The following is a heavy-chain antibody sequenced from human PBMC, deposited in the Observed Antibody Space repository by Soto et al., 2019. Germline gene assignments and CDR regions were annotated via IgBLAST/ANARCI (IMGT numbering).Heavy chain of an antibody. D-gene: IGHD4-4*01. Sequence: GGSLRLYCAASGFTFSSYWMHWVRQAPGKGLVWVSRINSDGSSTSYADSVKGRFTISRDNAKNTLYLQMNSLRAEDTAVYYCARDLPFTVTTIRDYYYGMDVWGQGTTVTVSS. CDR1: GFTFSSYW. V-gene: IGHV3-74*01. CDR3: ARDLPFTVTTIRDYYYGMDV. CDR2: INSDGSST. J-gene: IGHJ6*02.